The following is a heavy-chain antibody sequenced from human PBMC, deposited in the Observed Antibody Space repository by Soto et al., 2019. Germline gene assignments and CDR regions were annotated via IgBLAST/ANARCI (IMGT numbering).Heavy chain of an antibody. V-gene: IGHV1-18*04. Sequence: ASVKVSCKSSGYTFRNYAISWVRQAPGQGLEWMGWINANNGNTDYAQKFQGRIAMTTDTSTGTAYMELRSLRSDDTAIYYCARDYQVDYDFDFWGQGTMVTVSS. CDR1: GYTFRNYA. CDR3: ARDYQVDYDFDF. J-gene: IGHJ3*01. CDR2: INANNGNT. D-gene: IGHD2-2*01.